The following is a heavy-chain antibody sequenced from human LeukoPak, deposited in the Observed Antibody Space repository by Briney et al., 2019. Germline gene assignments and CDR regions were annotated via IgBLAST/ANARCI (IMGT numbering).Heavy chain of an antibody. CDR2: IYSGGST. V-gene: IGHV3-53*01. D-gene: IGHD1-7*01. Sequence: GGSLRLSCAASGFTFSSYAMSWVRQAPGKGLEWVSVIYSGGSTYYADSVRGRFTISRDNSKNTLYLQMNSLRAEDTAVYYCARGAAITGTTGDYFDYWGQGTLVTVSS. CDR1: GFTFSSYA. CDR3: ARGAAITGTTGDYFDY. J-gene: IGHJ4*02.